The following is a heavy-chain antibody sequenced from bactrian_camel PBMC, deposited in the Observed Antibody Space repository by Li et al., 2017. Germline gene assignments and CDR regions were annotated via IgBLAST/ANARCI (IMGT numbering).Heavy chain of an antibody. CDR2: INSDGGTT. V-gene: IGHV3S31*01. CDR3: SKDSL. J-gene: IGHJ4*01. CDR1: GFNFMYSA. Sequence: VQLVESGGGLVQPGGSLKLSCAASGFNFMYSAMSWVRQAPGKGLEWVSGINSDGGTTYYAESVKGRFTISRDNAKNTLYLQLNSLSTEDTAMYYCSKDSLRGQGTQVTVS.